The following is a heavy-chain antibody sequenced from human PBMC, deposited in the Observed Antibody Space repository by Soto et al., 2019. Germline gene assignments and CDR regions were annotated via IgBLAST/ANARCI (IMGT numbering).Heavy chain of an antibody. D-gene: IGHD2-2*01. CDR2: ISDSGGTT. Sequence: EVQLLESGGGLVQPGGSLRLSCAASGFTFSSYAMSWVRQAPGKGLEWVSTISDSGGTTYYADSVKDRFTISRDNSKNTLYLQLNSLRAEDTAVYYCAKRGAHCSSTSCYPYWGQGTLVTVSS. CDR1: GFTFSSYA. V-gene: IGHV3-23*01. CDR3: AKRGAHCSSTSCYPY. J-gene: IGHJ4*02.